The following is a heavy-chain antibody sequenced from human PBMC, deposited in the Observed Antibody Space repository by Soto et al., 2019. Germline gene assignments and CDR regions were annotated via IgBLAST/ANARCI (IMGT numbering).Heavy chain of an antibody. Sequence: VQMLESGGGLVQPGGSLRLSCAASGFTFSSYAMSWVRQAPGKGLDWVSAISGSDGSTYYADSVKGRFTISRDDSKNTLYLQMNSLRAEDTAVYYCAKGPGMYSDFDYWGQGTLVTVSS. J-gene: IGHJ4*02. V-gene: IGHV3-23*01. CDR3: AKGPGMYSDFDY. D-gene: IGHD2-8*01. CDR2: ISGSDGST. CDR1: GFTFSSYA.